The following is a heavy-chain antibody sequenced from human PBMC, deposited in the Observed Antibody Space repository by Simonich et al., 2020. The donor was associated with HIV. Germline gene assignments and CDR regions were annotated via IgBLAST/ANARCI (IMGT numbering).Heavy chain of an antibody. D-gene: IGHD2-21*01. CDR3: ARDGGDFQH. Sequence: VQLVESGGGLVQPGGSLRLSCAASGFTFSSYSMNWVRQAPGKGLGWVSYISSSSSSIYYADSVKGRFTISRDNANNSLFLQMNSLRAEDTAVYYCARDGGDFQHWGQGTLVTVSS. CDR2: ISSSSSSI. J-gene: IGHJ1*01. V-gene: IGHV3-48*01. CDR1: GFTFSSYS.